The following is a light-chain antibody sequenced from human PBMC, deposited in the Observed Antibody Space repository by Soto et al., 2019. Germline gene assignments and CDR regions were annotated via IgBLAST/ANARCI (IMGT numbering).Light chain of an antibody. Sequence: EIVLTQSPGTLSLSPGERATLSCRVSQSVSSNYLAWYQQKPGQAPRLLIYAASNRITGIPDRFSGSGSGTDFTLTISRLEPEDFAVYHCQQYGSPPRTLGQGTKVEIK. CDR2: AAS. V-gene: IGKV3-20*01. J-gene: IGKJ1*01. CDR1: QSVSSNY. CDR3: QQYGSPPRT.